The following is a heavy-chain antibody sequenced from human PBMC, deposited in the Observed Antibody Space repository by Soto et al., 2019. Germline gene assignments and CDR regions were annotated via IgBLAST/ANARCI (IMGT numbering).Heavy chain of an antibody. Sequence: EVQLVETGGGLIQPGGSLRLSCAASGFTVSSNYMSWVRQAPGKGLEWVSVIYSGGSTYYADSVKGRFTISSDNSKNTLYLQMNCLGAEDTAVYYCARTTFTHSMVRGVVALDLDPHGMDVYGQGATVTF. CDR1: GFTVSSNY. D-gene: IGHD3-10*01. CDR2: IYSGGST. J-gene: IGHJ6*02. CDR3: ARTTFTHSMVRGVVALDLDPHGMDV. V-gene: IGHV3-53*02.